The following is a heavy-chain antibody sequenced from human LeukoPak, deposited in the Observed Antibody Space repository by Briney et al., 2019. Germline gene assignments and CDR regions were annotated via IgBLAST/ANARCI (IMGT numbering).Heavy chain of an antibody. CDR3: ARAYRYDSSGYYYLEWFDP. CDR2: IYYSGST. J-gene: IGHJ5*02. CDR1: GGSISSSSYY. D-gene: IGHD3-22*01. Sequence: SETLSLTCTVSGGSISSSSYYWGWIRQPPGKGLEWIGSIYYSGSTYYNPSLKSRVTISVDTSKNQFSLKLSSVTAADTAVYYCARAYRYDSSGYYYLEWFDPWGQGTLVTVSS. V-gene: IGHV4-39*07.